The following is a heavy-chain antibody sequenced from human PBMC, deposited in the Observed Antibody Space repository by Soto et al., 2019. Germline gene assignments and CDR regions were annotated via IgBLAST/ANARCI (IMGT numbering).Heavy chain of an antibody. CDR2: IGGTDGDSDGVP. D-gene: IGHD7-27*01. CDR1: GFILNNYA. V-gene: IGHV3-23*01. CDR3: VKRGRNWGALDF. Sequence: VQLLESGGDLVQPGGSLRLSCGASGFILNNYAMSWVRQAPGKGLVWVSTIGGTDGDSDGVPWYEDSVKGQFTISRDRSANTLFLHMDNLGAEDSALYYCVKRGRNWGALDFWGQGTTVVASS. J-gene: IGHJ3*01.